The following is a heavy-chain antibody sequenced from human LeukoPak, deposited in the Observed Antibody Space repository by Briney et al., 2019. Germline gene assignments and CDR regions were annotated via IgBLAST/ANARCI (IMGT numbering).Heavy chain of an antibody. V-gene: IGHV1-2*02. J-gene: IGHJ4*02. Sequence: GASVKVSCKASGYTFTGYYMHWGRQAPGQGLEWMGWVNTNSGGTNYAQKFQGRVTMTRDTSISTAYMDLSRLTSDDTAVYCCARGRTAPIWGQGTLVTVSS. CDR3: ARGRTAPI. D-gene: IGHD5-18*01. CDR1: GYTFTGYY. CDR2: VNTNSGGT.